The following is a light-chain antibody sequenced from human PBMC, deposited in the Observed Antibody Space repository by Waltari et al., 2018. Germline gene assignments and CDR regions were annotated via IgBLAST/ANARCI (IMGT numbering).Light chain of an antibody. Sequence: QSALTQPASVSGAPAQSVTILCAGTSNDVGGYNSVSWYQEHPAQAPRVILYDIGDRPSGVSDRFSGAKSGHTASLTISGLQAEDEADYCCSSQSSNDVVLFGGGTKLTVL. CDR3: SSQSSNDVVL. J-gene: IGLJ2*01. CDR1: SNDVGGYNS. V-gene: IGLV2-14*01. CDR2: DIG.